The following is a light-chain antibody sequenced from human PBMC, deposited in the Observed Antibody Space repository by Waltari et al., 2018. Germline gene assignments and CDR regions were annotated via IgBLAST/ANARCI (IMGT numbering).Light chain of an antibody. CDR1: SSNLGNSS. CDR3: GTWDNSLNIVI. J-gene: IGLJ2*01. V-gene: IGLV1-51*01. Sequence: QSVLTPPPSVSAAPRQKVSIPCSGSSSNLGNSSVFWFQQFPRAAPKLLIYDTNKRPSGIPDRFSASKSGTSATLGISGLQTGDEAIYHCGTWDNSLNIVIFGGGTKLTVL. CDR2: DTN.